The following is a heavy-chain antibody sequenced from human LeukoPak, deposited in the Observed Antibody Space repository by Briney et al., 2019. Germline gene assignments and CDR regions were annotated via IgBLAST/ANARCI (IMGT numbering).Heavy chain of an antibody. Sequence: GGSLRLSCAASGFTFSSYEMNWVRQAPGKGLEWVSYISSSGSTIYYADSVKGRFTISRDNAKNSLYLQMNSLRTEDTAVYYSARAPTSEQQLQFDYWGQGTLVTVSS. CDR3: ARAPTSEQQLQFDY. J-gene: IGHJ4*02. CDR1: GFTFSSYE. D-gene: IGHD6-13*01. CDR2: ISSSGSTI. V-gene: IGHV3-48*03.